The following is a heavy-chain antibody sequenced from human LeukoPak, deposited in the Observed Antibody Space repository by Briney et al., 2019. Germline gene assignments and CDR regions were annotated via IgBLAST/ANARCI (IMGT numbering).Heavy chain of an antibody. V-gene: IGHV3-13*01. CDR1: GFTFSSYD. CDR2: IGTAGDT. D-gene: IGHD6-13*01. J-gene: IGHJ4*02. CDR3: VRAHLSWHFDY. Sequence: GGSLRLSCAASGFTFSSYDMHWVRQATGKGLEWVSAIGTAGDTYYPGSVKGRFTISRENAKNSLYLQMNSLRAGNTAVYYCVRAHLSWHFDYWGQGTLVTVSS.